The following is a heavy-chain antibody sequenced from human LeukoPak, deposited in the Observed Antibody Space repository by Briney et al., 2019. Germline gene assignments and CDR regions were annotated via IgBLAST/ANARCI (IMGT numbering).Heavy chain of an antibody. CDR2: IYSGGSI. CDR1: EFSVSSNH. J-gene: IGHJ4*02. Sequence: GGSLRLSCAASEFSVSSNHMSWVRQAPGKGLEWVSIIYSGGSIYYADSVKGRFPISRDNSKNTLYLQMNSLRAEDTAVYYCVRDYSNSWAYRNWGQGTLVTVSS. V-gene: IGHV3-66*01. D-gene: IGHD2/OR15-2a*01. CDR3: VRDYSNSWAYRN.